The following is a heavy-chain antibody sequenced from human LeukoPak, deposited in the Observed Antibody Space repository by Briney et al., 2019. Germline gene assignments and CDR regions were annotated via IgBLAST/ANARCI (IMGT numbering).Heavy chain of an antibody. V-gene: IGHV3-23*01. J-gene: IGHJ3*02. CDR2: ISGRCGST. CDR1: GFTFSSYA. Sequence: GGSLRLSCAASGFTFSSYAMSWVGQAPGKGLEWVSAISGRCGSTYYADCVKGRFTISRDNSKNTLYLQMNSLRAEDTAVYYCAKDLPHDAFDIWGQGTMGTVSS. CDR3: AKDLPHDAFDI.